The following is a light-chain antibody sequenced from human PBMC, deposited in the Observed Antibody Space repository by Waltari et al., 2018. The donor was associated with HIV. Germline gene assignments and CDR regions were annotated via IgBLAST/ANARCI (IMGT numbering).Light chain of an antibody. CDR2: LGS. Sequence: DIVMTQSPLSLSVTPGEPASISCRSSQSLLHSNGYNYLDWYLQKPGQSPQLLIYLGSNRASGVPDRFSGSGSGTDFTLKISRVEAEDVGVYYCMQALQTRLTFGGGTKVESK. CDR1: QSLLHSNGYNY. CDR3: MQALQTRLT. V-gene: IGKV2-28*01. J-gene: IGKJ4*01.